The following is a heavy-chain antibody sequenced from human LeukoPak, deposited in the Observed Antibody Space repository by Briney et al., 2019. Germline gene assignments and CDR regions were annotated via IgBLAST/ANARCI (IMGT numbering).Heavy chain of an antibody. CDR2: IIPIFGTA. CDR3: ARWGEFVGAFDI. CDR1: GGTFSSYA. V-gene: IGHV1-69*13. D-gene: IGHD3-16*01. Sequence: SVKVSCKASGGTFSSYAISWVRQAPGQGLEWMGGIIPIFGTANYAQKFQGRVTITADESTSTAYMELSSLRSEDTAVYYCARWGEFVGAFDIWGQGTMVTVSS. J-gene: IGHJ3*02.